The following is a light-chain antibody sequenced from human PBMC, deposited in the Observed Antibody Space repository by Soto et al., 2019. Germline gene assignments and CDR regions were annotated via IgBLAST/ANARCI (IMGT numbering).Light chain of an antibody. CDR3: SSYTSSSTWV. Sequence: QSALTQPASVSGSPGQSITISCTGTSSDVGGYNYGSWYQQHPGTAPKLMIYEVSNRPSGVSNRFSGSKSGNTASLTISGLQAEDEADYYCSSYTSSSTWVFGGGTKLTVL. CDR1: SSDVGGYNY. J-gene: IGLJ3*02. V-gene: IGLV2-14*01. CDR2: EVS.